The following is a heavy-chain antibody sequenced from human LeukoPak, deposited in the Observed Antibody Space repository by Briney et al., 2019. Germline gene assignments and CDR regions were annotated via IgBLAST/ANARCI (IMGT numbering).Heavy chain of an antibody. V-gene: IGHV3-23*01. D-gene: IGHD3-22*01. J-gene: IGHJ4*02. Sequence: GGSLRLSCRVSGITLSNYGMSWVRQAPGKGLECVAGISDSGGSTHYAHSVKGRFTISRDNPKNTLYLQMTSLRAEDTAVYFCAKRGVVIRVILVGFHKEAYYFDCWGQGALVTVSS. CDR2: ISDSGGST. CDR1: GITLSNYG. CDR3: AKRGVVIRVILVGFHKEAYYFDC.